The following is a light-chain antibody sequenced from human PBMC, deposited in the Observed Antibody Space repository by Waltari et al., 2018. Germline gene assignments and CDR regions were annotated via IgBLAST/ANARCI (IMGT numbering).Light chain of an antibody. CDR3: QQSNSFPRT. J-gene: IGKJ5*01. Sequence: DIRLTQSPSSLSASVGDRVTITCRASQGISKWLAWYQQRPGKAPKVLIYEPSTLQTGVPVRFSGSGSGREFTLTITSLQPEDFATYYCQQSNSFPRTFGQGTRLDIK. CDR2: EPS. V-gene: IGKV1-12*01. CDR1: QGISKW.